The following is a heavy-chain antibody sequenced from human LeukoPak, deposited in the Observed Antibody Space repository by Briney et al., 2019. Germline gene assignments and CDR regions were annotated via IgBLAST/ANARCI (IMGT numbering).Heavy chain of an antibody. CDR1: GASISNHY. V-gene: IGHV4-4*07. CDR3: AGRNY. D-gene: IGHD1-26*01. J-gene: IGHJ4*02. CDR2: VYTSGST. Sequence: SETLSLTCTVSGASISNHYWSWIRQPAGKGLEWIGRVYTSGSTNYNPSLKSRVTISVDKSKNQFFLKLSSVTAADTAVYYCAGRNYWGQGTLVTVSS.